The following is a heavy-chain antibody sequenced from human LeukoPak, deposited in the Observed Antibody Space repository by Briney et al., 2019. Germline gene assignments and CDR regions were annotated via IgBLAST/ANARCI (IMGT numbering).Heavy chain of an antibody. CDR2: ISYDGSNK. V-gene: IGHV3-30-3*01. CDR3: ARDLLGFGELYLDY. D-gene: IGHD3-10*01. Sequence: GGSLRLSCAASGLTFSSYAMRWVRQAPGKGLEWVAVISYDGSNKYYADSVKGRFTISRDNSKNTLYLQMNSLRAEDTAVYYCARDLLGFGELYLDYWGQGTLVTVSS. J-gene: IGHJ4*02. CDR1: GLTFSSYA.